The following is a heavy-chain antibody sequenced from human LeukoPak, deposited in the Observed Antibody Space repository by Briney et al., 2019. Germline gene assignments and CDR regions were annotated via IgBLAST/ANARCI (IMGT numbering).Heavy chain of an antibody. J-gene: IGHJ4*02. CDR2: IYSGGST. Sequence: PGGSLRLSCAASGFTVSSNYMSWVRQAPGKGLEWVSVIYSGGSTYYADSVKGRFTISRDNSKNTLHLQMNSLRAEDTAVYYCARDSEQYYYDSSGYWYYFDYWGQGTLVTVSS. V-gene: IGHV3-66*01. CDR3: ARDSEQYYYDSSGYWYYFDY. D-gene: IGHD3-22*01. CDR1: GFTVSSNY.